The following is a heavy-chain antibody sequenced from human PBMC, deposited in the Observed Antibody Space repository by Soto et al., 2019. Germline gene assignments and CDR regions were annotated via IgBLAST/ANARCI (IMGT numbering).Heavy chain of an antibody. CDR2: ISAYNGNT. V-gene: IGHV1-18*01. Sequence: ASVKVSCKASGYTFTSHGISWVRQAPGQGLEWMGWISAYNGNTNYAQKLQGRVTMTTDTSTTTAYMELRSLRSDDTAVYYCARGYYDSTGYLLIDYWGQGTLVTVSS. CDR1: GYTFTSHG. J-gene: IGHJ4*02. CDR3: ARGYYDSTGYLLIDY. D-gene: IGHD3-22*01.